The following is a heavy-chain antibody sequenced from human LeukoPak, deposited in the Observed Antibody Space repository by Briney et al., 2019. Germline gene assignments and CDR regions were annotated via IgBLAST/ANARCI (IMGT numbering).Heavy chain of an antibody. J-gene: IGHJ4*02. CDR3: ARRGSNYDILTGYYDSATFDY. Sequence: SETLSLTCTVSGGSISSSSYYWGWIRQPPGKGLEWIGSIYYSGSTYYNPSLKSRVTISVDTSKNQFSLKLSSVTAADTAVYYCARRGSNYDILTGYYDSATFDYWGQGTLVTVSS. CDR2: IYYSGST. D-gene: IGHD3-9*01. V-gene: IGHV4-39*01. CDR1: GGSISSSSYY.